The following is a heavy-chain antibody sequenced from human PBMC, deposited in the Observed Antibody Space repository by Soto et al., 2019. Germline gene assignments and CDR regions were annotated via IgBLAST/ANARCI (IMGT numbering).Heavy chain of an antibody. J-gene: IGHJ1*01. CDR1: GLTFSSYA. CDR2: ISGSGGST. Sequence: EVQLLESGGGLVQPGGSLRLSCAASGLTFSSYAMSWVRQAPGKGLEWVSAISGSGGSTYYADSVKGRFTISRDNSKNTLYLQMNSLRAEDTAVCYCAKDLKEQWLTGLGYFQHWGQGTLVTVSS. D-gene: IGHD6-19*01. V-gene: IGHV3-23*01. CDR3: AKDLKEQWLTGLGYFQH.